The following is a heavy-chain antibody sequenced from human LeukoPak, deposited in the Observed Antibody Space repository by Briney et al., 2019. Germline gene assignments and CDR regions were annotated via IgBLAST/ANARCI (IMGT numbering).Heavy chain of an antibody. V-gene: IGHV3-30-3*01. CDR2: TSYDGSNT. CDR3: SREGSAGRPPADY. Sequence: PGGSLRLSCASPGFTFSSCAMRSVRQAPGKGLDWVAITSYDGSNTYYAESVKGRFTISRDNSKNTVYLQMNSLRAEDTAIYYCSREGSAGRPPADYWGQGTLVTVSS. D-gene: IGHD3-10*01. J-gene: IGHJ4*02. CDR1: GFTFSSCA.